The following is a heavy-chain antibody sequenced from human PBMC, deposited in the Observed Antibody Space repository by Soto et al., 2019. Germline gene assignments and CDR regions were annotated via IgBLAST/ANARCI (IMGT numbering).Heavy chain of an antibody. V-gene: IGHV4-30-2*01. CDR3: ARDSRSGYYLEF. Sequence: QLQLQESGSGLVKPSQTLSLTCAVSGDSISNGGYSWNWIRQPPGKGLEWIGYIYHSGGTDYTPSLKSRVTITVDSSNNQFSLKLSSVTAADTAVYYCARDSRSGYYLEFWGQGPLVTVSS. CDR2: IYHSGGT. D-gene: IGHD3-22*01. J-gene: IGHJ4*02. CDR1: GDSISNGGYS.